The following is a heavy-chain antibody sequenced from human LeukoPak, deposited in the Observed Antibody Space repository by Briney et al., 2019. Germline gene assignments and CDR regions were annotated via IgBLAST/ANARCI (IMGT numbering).Heavy chain of an antibody. J-gene: IGHJ4*02. CDR1: GFTFSSYA. D-gene: IGHD7-27*01. CDR2: ISGSGGST. V-gene: IGHV3-23*01. CDR3: ARDASNWGSQREQDY. Sequence: GGSLRLSCAASGFTFSSYAMSWVRQAPGKGLEWVSAISGSGGSTYYADSVKGRFTISRDNSKNTLYLQMNSLRAEDTAVYYCARDASNWGSQREQDYWGQGTLVTVSS.